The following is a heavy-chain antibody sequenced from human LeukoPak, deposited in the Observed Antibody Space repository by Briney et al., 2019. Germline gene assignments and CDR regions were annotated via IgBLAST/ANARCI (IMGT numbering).Heavy chain of an antibody. J-gene: IGHJ4*02. CDR2: IGAYNGNT. Sequence: ASVKVSCKASGYTFFNYGITWVRQAPGQGLEWMGWIGAYNGNTDYAQKFQGRVTMTTDTSTTTSYMELTSLISDDTAVYYCARDDYGDNSGLFHYWGQGTLVTVSS. CDR3: ARDDYGDNSGLFHY. D-gene: IGHD4-23*01. V-gene: IGHV1-18*01. CDR1: GYTFFNYG.